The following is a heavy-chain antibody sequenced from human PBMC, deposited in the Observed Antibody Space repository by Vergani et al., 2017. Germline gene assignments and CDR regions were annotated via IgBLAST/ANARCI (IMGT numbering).Heavy chain of an antibody. CDR2: IWYDGSNK. V-gene: IGHV3-33*01. CDR1: GFTFSSYG. J-gene: IGHJ4*02. Sequence: QVQLVESGGGVVQPGRSLRLSCAASGFTFSSYGMHWVRQAPGKGLEWGAVIWYDGSNKYYADSVKGRFTISRDNSKNTLYLQMNSLGAEDTAVYYCARQGRTYYYGSGGYNPDYWGQGTLVTVSS. CDR3: ARQGRTYYYGSGGYNPDY. D-gene: IGHD3-10*01.